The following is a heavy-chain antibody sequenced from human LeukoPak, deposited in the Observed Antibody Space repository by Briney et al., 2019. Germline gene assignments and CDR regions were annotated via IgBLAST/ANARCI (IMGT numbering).Heavy chain of an antibody. CDR3: ARDLGDTPASYGMDV. Sequence: PGRSLRLSCAASGFTFSDYYMSWIRQAPGKGLEWVSYISSSGSTIYYADSVKGRFTISRDNAKNSLYLQMNSLRAEDTAVYYCARDLGDTPASYGMDVWGQGTTVTVSS. CDR1: GFTFSDYY. CDR2: ISSSGSTI. D-gene: IGHD3-16*01. V-gene: IGHV3-11*01. J-gene: IGHJ6*02.